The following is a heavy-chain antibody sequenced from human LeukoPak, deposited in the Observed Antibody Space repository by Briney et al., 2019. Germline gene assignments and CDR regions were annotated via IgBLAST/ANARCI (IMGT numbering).Heavy chain of an antibody. CDR3: ARPTLFIVGGDDAFDI. V-gene: IGHV3-33*01. CDR1: GFTFSSYG. Sequence: GGSLRLSCAASGFTFSSYGMHWVRQAPGKGLEWVAVIWYDGSNKYYADSVEGRFTISRDNSKNTLYLQMNSLRAEDTAVYYCARPTLFIVGGDDAFDIWGQGTMVTVSS. CDR2: IWYDGSNK. J-gene: IGHJ3*02. D-gene: IGHD1-26*01.